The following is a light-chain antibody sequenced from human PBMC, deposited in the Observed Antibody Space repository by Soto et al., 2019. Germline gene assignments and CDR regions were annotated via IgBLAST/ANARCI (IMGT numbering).Light chain of an antibody. V-gene: IGKV3-15*01. CDR2: RAS. Sequence: IVMTQSPATLSVSPGEIATLSCSASQNIYSNVAWYQQRPGQAPRLLIYRASTRATGIPARFSGSGSGTEFSLTISSLQSEDFAVYYCQQYSDWPPTFGQGTKVDIK. CDR1: QNIYSN. J-gene: IGKJ1*01. CDR3: QQYSDWPPT.